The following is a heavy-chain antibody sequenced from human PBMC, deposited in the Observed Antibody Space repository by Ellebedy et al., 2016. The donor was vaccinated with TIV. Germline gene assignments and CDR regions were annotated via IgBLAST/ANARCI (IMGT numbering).Heavy chain of an antibody. V-gene: IGHV3-30-3*01. CDR3: AKDRTPGDGYWVFDN. CDR2: ISYDGSNK. Sequence: PGGSLRLSCAASGFTFSSYAMHWVRQAPGKGLEWVAVISYDGSNKYYADSVKGRFTISRDNSKNTLYLQMNSLRAEDTAVYFCAKDRTPGDGYWVFDNWGQGTLVSVSS. D-gene: IGHD5-18*01. CDR1: GFTFSSYA. J-gene: IGHJ4*02.